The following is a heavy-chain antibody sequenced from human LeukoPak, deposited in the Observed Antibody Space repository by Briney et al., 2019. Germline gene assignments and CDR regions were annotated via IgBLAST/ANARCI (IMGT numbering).Heavy chain of an antibody. V-gene: IGHV3-23*01. J-gene: IGHJ4*02. CDR1: GFTFSSYA. CDR3: AKVEQQLVMEYYFDY. Sequence: GGSLRLSCAASGFTFSSYAMSWVRQAPGKGLESVSAISGSGGSTYYADSVKGRFTISRDNSKNTLYLQMNSLRAEDTAVYYCAKVEQQLVMEYYFDYWGQGTLVTVSS. CDR2: ISGSGGST. D-gene: IGHD6-13*01.